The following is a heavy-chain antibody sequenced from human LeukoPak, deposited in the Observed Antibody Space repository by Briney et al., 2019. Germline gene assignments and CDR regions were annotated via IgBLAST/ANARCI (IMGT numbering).Heavy chain of an antibody. Sequence: ASVKVSCKASGYTFTGYYMHRVRQAPGQGLEWMGWINPNSGGTNYAQKFQGRVTMTRDTSISTAYMELSRLRSDDTAVYYCARAGYGSGIYMDVWGKGTTVTISS. CDR1: GYTFTGYY. V-gene: IGHV1-2*02. J-gene: IGHJ6*03. D-gene: IGHD3-10*01. CDR2: INPNSGGT. CDR3: ARAGYGSGIYMDV.